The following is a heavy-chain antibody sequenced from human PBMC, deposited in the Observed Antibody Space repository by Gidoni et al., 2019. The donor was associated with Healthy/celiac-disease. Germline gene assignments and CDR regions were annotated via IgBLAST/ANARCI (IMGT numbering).Heavy chain of an antibody. V-gene: IGHV1-69*01. CDR2: IIPIFGTA. CDR1: GGTFSSYA. CDR3: ARGRAFYDILTGYYLDY. D-gene: IGHD3-9*01. J-gene: IGHJ4*02. Sequence: QVQLVQSGAEVKKPGSSVKVSCKASGGTFSSYAISWVRQAPGQGLEWMGGIIPIFGTANYAQKFQGRVTITADESTSTAYMELSSLRSEDTAVYYCARGRAFYDILTGYYLDYWGQGTLVTVSS.